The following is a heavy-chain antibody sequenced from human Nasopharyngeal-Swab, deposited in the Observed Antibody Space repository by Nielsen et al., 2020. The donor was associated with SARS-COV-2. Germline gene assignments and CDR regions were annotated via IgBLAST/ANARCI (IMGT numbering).Heavy chain of an antibody. V-gene: IGHV3-49*04. CDR1: GFTFGVYA. D-gene: IGHD3-22*01. J-gene: IGHJ3*02. Sequence: GGCLRLSCTASGFTFGVYAMSWARQAPGKGLEWVGFIRSKAYGGKKEYAASVKGRITISRDDSKSIAYLQMNSLKTEDTTVYYCTFDSSGYYPHDAFDIWGQGTMVTVSS. CDR2: IRSKAYGGKK. CDR3: TFDSSGYYPHDAFDI.